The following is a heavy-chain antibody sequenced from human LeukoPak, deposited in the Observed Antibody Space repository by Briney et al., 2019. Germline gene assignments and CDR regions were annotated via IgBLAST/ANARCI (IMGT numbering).Heavy chain of an antibody. CDR2: ISSSGSTI. CDR3: AEGRYDSSGYYYGY. D-gene: IGHD3-22*01. Sequence: PGGSLRLSCAASGFTFSDYYMSWIRQAPGKGLGWVSYISSSGSTIYYADSVKGRFTISRDNAKNSLYLQMNSLRAEDTAVYYCAEGRYDSSGYYYGYWGQGTLVTVSS. J-gene: IGHJ4*02. CDR1: GFTFSDYY. V-gene: IGHV3-11*04.